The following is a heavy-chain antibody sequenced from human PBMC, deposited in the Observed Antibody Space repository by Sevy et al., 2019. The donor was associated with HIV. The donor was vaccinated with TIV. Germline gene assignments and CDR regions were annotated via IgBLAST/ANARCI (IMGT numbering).Heavy chain of an antibody. CDR1: GGSISSSSYY. J-gene: IGHJ6*02. D-gene: IGHD3-3*01. Sequence: SETLSLTCTVSGGSISSSSYYWGWIRQPPGKGLEWIGSIYYGGSTYYNPSLRSRVTISVDTSKNQFSLKLGSVTAADTAVYYCARHISRDFWSQSYYYGMDVWGQGTTVTVSS. CDR2: IYYGGST. CDR3: ARHISRDFWSQSYYYGMDV. V-gene: IGHV4-39*01.